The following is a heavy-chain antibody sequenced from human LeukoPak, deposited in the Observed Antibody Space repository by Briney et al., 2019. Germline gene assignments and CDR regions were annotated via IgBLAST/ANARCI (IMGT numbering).Heavy chain of an antibody. CDR1: GFTFSSYS. CDR3: ARSYNTMIVVVISDY. CDR2: ISSSSSYI. Sequence: GGSLRLSCAASGFTFSSYSMNWVRQAPGKGLEWVSSISSSSSYIYYADSVKGRFTISRDNAKNSLYLQMNSLRAGDTAVYYCARSYNTMIVVVISDYWGQGTLVTVSS. D-gene: IGHD3-22*01. V-gene: IGHV3-21*01. J-gene: IGHJ4*02.